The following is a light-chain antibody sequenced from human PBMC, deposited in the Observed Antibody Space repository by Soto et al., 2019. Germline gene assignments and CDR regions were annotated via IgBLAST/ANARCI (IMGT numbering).Light chain of an antibody. CDR2: GAS. Sequence: EIVLTQSPGTLSLSPGESATLSCRASQSLSSAYLAGDQQKPGQAPRFLIHGASSSATGISDRFSGSGSGTDFTLTITRQQPEDFAVYYCQQYRISVPWTFGQGTKVEI. J-gene: IGKJ1*01. V-gene: IGKV3-20*01. CDR1: QSLSSAY. CDR3: QQYRISVPWT.